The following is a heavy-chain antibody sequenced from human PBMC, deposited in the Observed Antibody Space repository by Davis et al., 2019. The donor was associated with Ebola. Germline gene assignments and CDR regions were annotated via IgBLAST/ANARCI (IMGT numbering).Heavy chain of an antibody. CDR2: VTSSGGST. D-gene: IGHD6-19*01. CDR3: AKDCRGAVADYFDF. Sequence: GGSLRLSCAASGFTFSSYAMTWARQAPGKGLEWVSAVTSSGGSTYYANSVQGRFTISRDNSKNTLYLQMNSLRAEDTALYYCAKDCRGAVADYFDFWGQGTLVTVSS. J-gene: IGHJ4*02. V-gene: IGHV3-23*01. CDR1: GFTFSSYA.